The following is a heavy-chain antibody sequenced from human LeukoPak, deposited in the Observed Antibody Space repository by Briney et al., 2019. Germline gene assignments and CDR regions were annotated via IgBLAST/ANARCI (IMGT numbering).Heavy chain of an antibody. V-gene: IGHV3-7*03. CDR2: IREERGQE. CDR1: GLTVSNHW. J-gene: IGHJ5*02. D-gene: IGHD5-18*01. Sequence: GGSLRLSCVASGLTVSNHWMSWVRQTPGKGLEWVANIREERGQEYYVDSVKGRFTISKNSAKNSLYLQMNTLRVEDTAMCYCASLDTAKQPLANHWGQGTLVTVSS. CDR3: ASLDTAKQPLANH.